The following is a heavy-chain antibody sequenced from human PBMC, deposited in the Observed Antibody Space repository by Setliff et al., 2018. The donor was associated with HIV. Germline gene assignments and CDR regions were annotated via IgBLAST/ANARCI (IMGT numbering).Heavy chain of an antibody. D-gene: IGHD3-3*02. CDR3: ARDSGTNDHFLSPYYGALDF. J-gene: IGHJ4*02. CDR1: GYTFSDHY. CDR2: INPRSGVT. V-gene: IGHV1-2*02. Sequence: GASVKVSCKSSGYTFSDHYIHWVRQAPGQGLQWMGWINPRSGVTKYAQKFQGRFIMTTDTTINTLYMELERLTSDDTALYYCARDSGTNDHFLSPYYGALDFWVLGTLVTVSS.